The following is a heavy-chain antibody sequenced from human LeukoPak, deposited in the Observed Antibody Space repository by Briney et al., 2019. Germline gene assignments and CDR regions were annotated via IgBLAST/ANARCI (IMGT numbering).Heavy chain of an antibody. CDR1: GGSISSGGYY. CDR3: AREKTYYDILTGYYPYYFDY. Sequence: PSQTLSLTCSVSGGSISSGGYYWSWIRQHPGKGLEWIGYIYYSGSTYYNPSLKSRVTISVDTSKNQFSLKLSSVTAADTAVYYCAREKTYYDILTGYYPYYFDYWGQGTLVTVSS. V-gene: IGHV4-31*03. CDR2: IYYSGST. D-gene: IGHD3-9*01. J-gene: IGHJ4*02.